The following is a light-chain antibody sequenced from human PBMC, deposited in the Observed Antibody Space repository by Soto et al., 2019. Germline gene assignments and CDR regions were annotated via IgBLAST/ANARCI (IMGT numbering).Light chain of an antibody. CDR3: MQGTHSAPLT. Sequence: DVVMTQSPLSLPVTLGQPASISFRSTQSLVYSDGKTCLDCFPQWPGQSPRRLIYKLSTLHSGGPDRLSGSGSGTDFPLKARTVEAEDVGVHYFMQGTHSAPLTFGHGHDCRL. J-gene: IGKJ5*01. CDR1: QSLVYSDGKTC. CDR2: KLS. V-gene: IGKV2-30*01.